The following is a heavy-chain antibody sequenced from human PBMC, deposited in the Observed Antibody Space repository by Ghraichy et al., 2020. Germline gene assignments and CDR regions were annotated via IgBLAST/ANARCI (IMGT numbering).Heavy chain of an antibody. V-gene: IGHV2-26*01. J-gene: IGHJ5*02. D-gene: IGHD2-2*01. CDR3: ARTLQYCSSTSCSPRSPIT. CDR2: IFSNDEK. Sequence: SGPTLVKPTETLTLTCTVSGFSLSNARMGVSWIRQPPGKALEWLAHIFSNDEKSYSTSLKSRLTISKDTSKSQVVLTMTNMDPVDTATYYCARTLQYCSSTSCSPRSPITWGQGTLVTVSS. CDR1: GFSLSNARMG.